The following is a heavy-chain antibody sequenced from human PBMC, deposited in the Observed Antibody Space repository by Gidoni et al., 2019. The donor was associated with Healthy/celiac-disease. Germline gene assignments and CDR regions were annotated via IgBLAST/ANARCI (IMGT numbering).Heavy chain of an antibody. CDR1: SSYA. V-gene: IGHV3-30-3*01. J-gene: IGHJ4*02. Sequence: SSYAMHWVRQAPGKGLEWVAVISYDGSNKYYADSVKGRFTISRDNSKNTLYLQMNSLRAEDTAVYYCASHPYYYDSSGYPDYWGQGTLVTVSS. D-gene: IGHD3-22*01. CDR3: ASHPYYYDSSGYPDY. CDR2: ISYDGSNK.